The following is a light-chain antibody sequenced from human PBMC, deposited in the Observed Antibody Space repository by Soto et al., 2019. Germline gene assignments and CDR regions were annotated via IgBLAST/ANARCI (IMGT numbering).Light chain of an antibody. Sequence: EFVLTQSPGTLSLSPGERATLXXRASQTVRNNYLAWYQQKPGQAPRLXSYYASSRATGSPDRFSGGGAGTDFTLAISRLEPEDFAVYYCQQYSKWPITFGQGTRLEIK. CDR1: QTVRNNY. CDR2: YAS. CDR3: QQYSKWPIT. V-gene: IGKV3D-20*02. J-gene: IGKJ5*01.